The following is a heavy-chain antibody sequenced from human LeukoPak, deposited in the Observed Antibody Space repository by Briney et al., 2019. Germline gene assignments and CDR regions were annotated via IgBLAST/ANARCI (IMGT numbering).Heavy chain of an antibody. V-gene: IGHV1-18*01. Sequence: ASVKVSCKASGYTFTSYGISWVRQAPGQGLEWMGWISAYNDNTNYAQKLQGRVTMTTDTSTSTAYMELRSLRSDDTAVYYCARDGGGSYLRSWFDPWGQGTLVTVSS. CDR2: ISAYNDNT. CDR1: GYTFTSYG. J-gene: IGHJ5*02. D-gene: IGHD1-26*01. CDR3: ARDGGGSYLRSWFDP.